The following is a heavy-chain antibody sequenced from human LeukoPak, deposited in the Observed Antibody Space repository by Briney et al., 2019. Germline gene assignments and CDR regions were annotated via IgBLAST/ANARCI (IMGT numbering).Heavy chain of an antibody. Sequence: GGSLRLSCAASGFTFSSYAMSWVRQAPGKGLEWVSAISGSGGSTYYADSVKGRFTISRDNSKNTLYLQMNSLRAGDTAVYYCAKDLLPYSSSSFDYWGQGTLVTVSS. D-gene: IGHD6-6*01. CDR2: ISGSGGST. CDR1: GFTFSSYA. J-gene: IGHJ4*02. V-gene: IGHV3-23*01. CDR3: AKDLLPYSSSSFDY.